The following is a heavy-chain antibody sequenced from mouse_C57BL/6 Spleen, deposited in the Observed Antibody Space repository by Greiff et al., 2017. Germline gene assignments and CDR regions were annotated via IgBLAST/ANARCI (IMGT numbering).Heavy chain of an antibody. D-gene: IGHD4-1*01. J-gene: IGHJ3*01. CDR3: ARHSLTGAWFAY. Sequence: EVKLVESGGDLVKPGGSLKLSCAASGFTFSSYGMSWVRQTPDKRLEWVATISSGGSYTYYPDSVKGRCTISRDNAKNTLYLQMSSLKSEDTAVYYCARHSLTGAWFAYWGQGTLVTVSA. CDR2: ISSGGSYT. V-gene: IGHV5-6*01. CDR1: GFTFSSYG.